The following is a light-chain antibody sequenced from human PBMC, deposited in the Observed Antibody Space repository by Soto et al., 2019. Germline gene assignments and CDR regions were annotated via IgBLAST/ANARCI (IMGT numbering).Light chain of an antibody. J-gene: IGKJ4*01. CDR2: GAS. Sequence: DIVLTQSPGTLSLSPGERAALSCGASQSVSNNFLAWYQQKPGQAPRLLISGASSRATGIPDRFSGSGSGTDFTLTITRVEPEDFEVYYCQQYGPSHLNFRGGTKVDI. CDR1: QSVSNNF. CDR3: QQYGPSHLN. V-gene: IGKV3-20*01.